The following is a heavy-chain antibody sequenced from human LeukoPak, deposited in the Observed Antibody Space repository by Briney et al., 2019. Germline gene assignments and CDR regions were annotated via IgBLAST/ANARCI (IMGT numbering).Heavy chain of an antibody. D-gene: IGHD3-16*01. CDR1: GGSFSGYY. Sequence: SGTLSLTCAVYGGSFSGYYWSWIRQPPGKGLEWIGEINHSGSTNYNPSLKSRVTISVDTSKNQFSLKLSSVTAADTAVYYCARGEGYGGNVALDYWGQGTLVTVSS. CDR2: INHSGST. J-gene: IGHJ4*02. V-gene: IGHV4-34*01. CDR3: ARGEGYGGNVALDY.